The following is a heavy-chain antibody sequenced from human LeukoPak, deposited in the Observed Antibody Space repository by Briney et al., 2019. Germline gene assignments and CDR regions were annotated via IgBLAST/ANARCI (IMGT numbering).Heavy chain of an antibody. D-gene: IGHD5-12*01. Sequence: GASVKVSCKASGYTFTSYDINWVRQAPGQGLEWMGWINPNSGGTNYAQKFQGRVTMTRDTSISTAYMELSRLRSDDTAVYYCARGAYSGYEAGRIDYWGQGTLVTVSS. CDR1: GYTFTSYD. CDR2: INPNSGGT. J-gene: IGHJ4*02. CDR3: ARGAYSGYEAGRIDY. V-gene: IGHV1-2*02.